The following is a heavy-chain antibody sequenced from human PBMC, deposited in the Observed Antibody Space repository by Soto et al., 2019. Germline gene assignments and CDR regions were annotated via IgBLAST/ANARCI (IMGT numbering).Heavy chain of an antibody. J-gene: IGHJ4*02. CDR3: TKGGPTIFY. D-gene: IGHD3-3*01. CDR2: ISSSGGRT. V-gene: IGHV3-23*01. Sequence: GGSLRLSCAASGFTFSSYTTIWVRQAPGKGLEWVSGISSSGGRTYYADSVKGRFTISRDNSRNTLYLEMNSLRAEDTAVYYCTKGGPTIFYWGQGTRVTVSS. CDR1: GFTFSSYT.